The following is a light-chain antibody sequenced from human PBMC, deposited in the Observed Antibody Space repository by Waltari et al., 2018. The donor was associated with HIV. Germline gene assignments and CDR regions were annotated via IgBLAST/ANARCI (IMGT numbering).Light chain of an antibody. Sequence: DIQMPQSPSSLSASVGDRLTITCRASQSISSYLNWYQQKPGKAPKLLIYAASSLQSGVPSRFSGSGSGTDFTLTISSLQPEDFATYYCQQSYSTLYTFGQGTKLEIK. CDR3: QQSYSTLYT. CDR1: QSISSY. CDR2: AAS. V-gene: IGKV1-39*01. J-gene: IGKJ2*01.